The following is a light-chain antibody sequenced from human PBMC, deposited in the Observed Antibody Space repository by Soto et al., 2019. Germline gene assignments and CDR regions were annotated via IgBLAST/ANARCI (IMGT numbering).Light chain of an antibody. CDR3: GSWDSSLSAYV. J-gene: IGLJ1*01. V-gene: IGLV1-51*01. Sequence: QSVLTQPASVSGSPGQSITISCTGTSGDIGSYNRVSWYQQHPGKAPKLIIYDDNKRPSGIPDRFSGSKSGTSATLGITGFQTGDEADYYCGSWDSSLSAYVFGTGTQLTVL. CDR1: SGDIGSYNR. CDR2: DDN.